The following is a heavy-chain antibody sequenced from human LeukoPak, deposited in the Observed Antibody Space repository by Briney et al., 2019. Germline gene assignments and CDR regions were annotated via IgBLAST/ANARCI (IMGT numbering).Heavy chain of an antibody. CDR2: ISGSGGGT. V-gene: IGHV3-23*01. J-gene: IGHJ4*02. D-gene: IGHD5-18*01. CDR1: GFTFSSYA. CDR3: AKDPELQLWIATFFDY. Sequence: SGGSLRLSCAASGFTFSSYAMSWVRQAPGKGLEWVSAISGSGGGTYYADSVKGRFTISRDNSKNTLYLQMNSLRAEDTAVYYCAKDPELQLWIATFFDYWGQGTLVTVSS.